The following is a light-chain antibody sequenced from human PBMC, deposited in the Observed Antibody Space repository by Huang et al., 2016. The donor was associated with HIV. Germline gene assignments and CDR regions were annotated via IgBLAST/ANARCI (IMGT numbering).Light chain of an antibody. Sequence: DIQMTQSPSSLSSSLGDRVTITCQASQDISTYVNWYQQKPGKAPKLLIYDASNLETEVPSRFSGSGSATDFTFTISSLQPEDIATYYCQQYDNRITFGGGTKVEIK. CDR3: QQYDNRIT. V-gene: IGKV1-33*01. CDR1: QDISTY. J-gene: IGKJ4*01. CDR2: DAS.